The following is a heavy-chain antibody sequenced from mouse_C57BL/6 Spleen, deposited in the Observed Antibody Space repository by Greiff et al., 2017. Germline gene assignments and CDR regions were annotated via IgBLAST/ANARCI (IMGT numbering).Heavy chain of an antibody. D-gene: IGHD2-12*01. J-gene: IGHJ2*01. CDR2: IHPNGGST. CDR1: GYTFTSYW. CDR3: ARSHDGGYIDY. V-gene: IGHV1-64*01. Sequence: QVQLQQPGAELVKPGASVKLSCKASGYTFTSYWMHWVKQRPGQGLEWIGMIHPNGGSTNYNEKFKSKATLTVDKSSSTAYMQLSSLTSEDAAVXYCARSHDGGYIDYWGQGTTLTVSS.